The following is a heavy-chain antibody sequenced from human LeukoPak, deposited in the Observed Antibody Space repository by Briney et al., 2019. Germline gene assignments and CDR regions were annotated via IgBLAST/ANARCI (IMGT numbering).Heavy chain of an antibody. CDR2: ISWNSGSI. V-gene: IGHV3-9*01. J-gene: IGHJ4*02. CDR1: GFTFEDYA. CDR3: ARASSRGTIFGHYFDY. D-gene: IGHD3-3*01. Sequence: GGSLRLSCAASGFTFEDYAMHWVRQVPGKGLEWVSGISWNSGSIGYADSVKGRFTISRDNAKNSLYLQMNSLRAEDTAVYYCARASSRGTIFGHYFDYWGQGTLVTVSS.